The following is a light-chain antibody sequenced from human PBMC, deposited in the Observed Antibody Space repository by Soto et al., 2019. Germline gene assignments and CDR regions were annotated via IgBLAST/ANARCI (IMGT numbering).Light chain of an antibody. V-gene: IGLV2-14*01. Sequence: QSVLTQPASVSGSPGQSITISCTGTSSDVGGYKYVSWYQQHPGKAPKLMIYEVSNRPSGISNRFSGSKSGNTASLTISGLQAEDEAEYYCISYTGSSTYVFGTGTKLTVL. CDR1: SSDVGGYKY. CDR3: ISYTGSSTYV. J-gene: IGLJ1*01. CDR2: EVS.